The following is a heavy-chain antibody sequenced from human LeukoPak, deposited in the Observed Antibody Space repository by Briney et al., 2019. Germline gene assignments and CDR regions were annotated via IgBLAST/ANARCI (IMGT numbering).Heavy chain of an antibody. V-gene: IGHV3-30*02. CDR3: ARDYDFWSGYYSPTRGYFGY. CDR2: IRYDGSNK. D-gene: IGHD3-3*01. J-gene: IGHJ4*02. CDR1: GFTFTGSG. Sequence: GGSLRLSCAASGFTFTGSGMHWVRQAPGKGLEWVTFIRYDGSNKYYTDSVKGRFTISRDNSKNTLYLQMDSLRAEDTAVYYCARDYDFWSGYYSPTRGYFGYWGQGTLVTVSS.